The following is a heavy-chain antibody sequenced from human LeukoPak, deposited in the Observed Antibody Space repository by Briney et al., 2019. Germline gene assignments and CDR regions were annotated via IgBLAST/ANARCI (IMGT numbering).Heavy chain of an antibody. D-gene: IGHD1-26*01. CDR3: ARVIRAGGNSGSYLDAFDI. CDR1: GGSISSYY. J-gene: IGHJ3*02. CDR2: IYYSGST. V-gene: IGHV4-59*01. Sequence: SETLPLTCTVSGGSISSYYWNWIRQPPGEGLEWIGYIYYSGSTNYNPSLNSRVTISVDTSKNQFSLKLSSVTAADTAVYYCARVIRAGGNSGSYLDAFDIWGQGTMVTVSS.